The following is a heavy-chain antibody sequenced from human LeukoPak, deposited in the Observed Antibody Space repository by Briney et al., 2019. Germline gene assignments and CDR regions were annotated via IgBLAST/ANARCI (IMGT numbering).Heavy chain of an antibody. CDR1: GGTFSSYA. Sequence: GGSVSVSCKASGGTFSSYAMSWVRQAPGQGLEWVGRIIAIVGIANYAQKFQGRVTINADKSTSTAYMELSSLRSEDTAVYYCARDWVQANYYYGMDVWGQGTTVTVSS. CDR2: IIAIVGIA. V-gene: IGHV1-69*04. D-gene: IGHD5-18*01. CDR3: ARDWVQANYYYGMDV. J-gene: IGHJ6*02.